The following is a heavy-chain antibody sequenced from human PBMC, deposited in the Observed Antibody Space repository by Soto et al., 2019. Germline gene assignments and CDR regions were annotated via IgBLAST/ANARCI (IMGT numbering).Heavy chain of an antibody. CDR1: GFTFSSYG. Sequence: GGSLRLSCAASGFTFSSYGMHWVRQAPGKGLEWVAVIWYDGSNKYYADSVKGRFTISRDNSKNTLYLQMNSLRAEDTAVYYCARVKRGVAFDTWGQGTLVTVSS. D-gene: IGHD2-8*01. CDR3: ARVKRGVAFDT. CDR2: IWYDGSNK. V-gene: IGHV3-33*01. J-gene: IGHJ5*02.